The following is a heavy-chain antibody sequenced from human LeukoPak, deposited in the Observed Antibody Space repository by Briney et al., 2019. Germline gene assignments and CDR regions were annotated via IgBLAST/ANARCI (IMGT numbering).Heavy chain of an antibody. CDR1: GFTFSNCA. J-gene: IGHJ3*02. D-gene: IGHD3-10*01. Sequence: GGSLRLSCTASGFTFSNCAMSWVRQAPGKGLEWVANVRGSGETYYTESVKGRFTISRGNSKNTVYLQMNSLRAEDTALFYCARDLRGAFDIWGQGTMVTVSS. CDR2: VRGSGET. V-gene: IGHV3-23*01. CDR3: ARDLRGAFDI.